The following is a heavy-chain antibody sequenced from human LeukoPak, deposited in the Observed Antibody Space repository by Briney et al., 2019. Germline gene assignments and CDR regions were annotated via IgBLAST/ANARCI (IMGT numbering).Heavy chain of an antibody. V-gene: IGHV3-48*03. Sequence: GGSLRLSCAASGFTFSSYEMNWVRQAPGKGLEWASYISSSGSTIYYADSVKGRFTISRDNAKNSLYLQMNSLRAEDTAVYYCARLEGADYGDYFDYWGQGTLVTVSS. CDR2: ISSSGSTI. CDR3: ARLEGADYGDYFDY. J-gene: IGHJ4*02. CDR1: GFTFSSYE. D-gene: IGHD4-17*01.